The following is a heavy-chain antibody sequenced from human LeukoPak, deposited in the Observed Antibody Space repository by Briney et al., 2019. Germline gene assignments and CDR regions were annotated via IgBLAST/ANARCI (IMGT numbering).Heavy chain of an antibody. CDR1: GGSISGHY. J-gene: IGHJ6*02. D-gene: IGHD3-16*01. CDR3: ARFGVDYDMDV. CDR2: IYYTGKP. V-gene: IGHV4-59*11. Sequence: KASETLSLTCSVSGGSISGHYWTRIRQPPGKGLEWIGQIYYTGKPDYNPSLKSRITISVDTSKNQVSLQVSSVTAADSAIYYCARFGVDYDMDVWGHGTTVTVFS.